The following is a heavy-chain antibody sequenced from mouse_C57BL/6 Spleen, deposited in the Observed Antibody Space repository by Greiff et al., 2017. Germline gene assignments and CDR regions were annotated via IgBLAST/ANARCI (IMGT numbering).Heavy chain of an antibody. CDR3: ASNSWFAY. V-gene: IGHV1-69*01. J-gene: IGHJ3*01. Sequence: QVQLQQPGAELVMPGASVKLSCKASGYTFTSYWMHWVKQRPGQGLEWIGEIDPSDSYTNSNQKFKGKSTLTVDKSSSTAYMQLSSLTSEDSAVYYCASNSWFAYWGQGTLVTVSA. D-gene: IGHD1-3*01. CDR1: GYTFTSYW. CDR2: IDPSDSYT.